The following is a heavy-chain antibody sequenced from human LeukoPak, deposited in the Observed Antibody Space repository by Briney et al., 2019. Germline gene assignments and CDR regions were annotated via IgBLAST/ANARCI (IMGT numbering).Heavy chain of an antibody. CDR3: AKPPPYDFWSGYQPDYYYYGMDV. Sequence: GGSLRLSCAASGFTFTSYSMNWVRQAPGKGLEWVSTISGSGGSTYYADSVKGRFTISRHNSKNALYLQMNSLRAEDTAVYYCAKPPPYDFWSGYQPDYYYYGMDVWGQGTTVTVSS. D-gene: IGHD3-3*01. CDR2: ISGSGGST. J-gene: IGHJ6*02. CDR1: GFTFTSYS. V-gene: IGHV3-23*01.